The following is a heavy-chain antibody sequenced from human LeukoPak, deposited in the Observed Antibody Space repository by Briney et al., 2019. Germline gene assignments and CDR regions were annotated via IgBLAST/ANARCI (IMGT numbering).Heavy chain of an antibody. Sequence: GSSVEVSCKASGGTFSSYAISRVRQAPGQGLEWMGGIIPIFGTANYAQKFQGRVTITADKSTSTAYMELSSLRSEDTAVYYCARYDLYAPYYFDYWGQGTLVTVSS. J-gene: IGHJ4*02. CDR1: GGTFSSYA. CDR2: IIPIFGTA. CDR3: ARYDLYAPYYFDY. D-gene: IGHD3-3*01. V-gene: IGHV1-69*06.